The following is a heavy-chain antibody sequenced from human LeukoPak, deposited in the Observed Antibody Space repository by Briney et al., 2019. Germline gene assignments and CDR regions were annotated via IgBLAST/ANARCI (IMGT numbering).Heavy chain of an antibody. V-gene: IGHV4-59*01. Sequence: SETLSLTCTVSGGSISSYYWSWIRQPPGKGLEWLGYIYYSGSTNYNPSLKSRVTISVDTSKNQFSLKLSSVTAADTAVYYCARSPTMVRGDPFDYWGQGTLVTVSS. J-gene: IGHJ4*02. CDR1: GGSISSYY. D-gene: IGHD3-10*01. CDR3: ARSPTMVRGDPFDY. CDR2: IYYSGST.